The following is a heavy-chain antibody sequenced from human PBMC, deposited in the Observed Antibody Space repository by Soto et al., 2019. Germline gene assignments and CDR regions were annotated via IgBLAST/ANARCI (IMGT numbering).Heavy chain of an antibody. D-gene: IGHD1-20*01. CDR3: AREQYNWKL. CDR1: GVSITNYY. CDR2: AYHTGNT. J-gene: IGHJ4*02. Sequence: SETLSLTCSVSGVSITNYYWTWIRLPPGKGLEWIGYAYHTGNTFYNPSLKSRVTISLDTPKNQVSLSLRSVTAADTAVYYCAREQYNWKLWGQGTLVTVSS. V-gene: IGHV4-59*01.